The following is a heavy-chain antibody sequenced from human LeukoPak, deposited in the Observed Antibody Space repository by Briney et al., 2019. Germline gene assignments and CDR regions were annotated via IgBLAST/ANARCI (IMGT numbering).Heavy chain of an antibody. CDR3: ARVEEGYCSGGSCQNFDY. CDR1: GYTFTSYA. V-gene: IGHV7-4-1*02. D-gene: IGHD2-15*01. Sequence: EASVKVSCKASGYTFTSYAMNWVRQAPRQGLEWMGWINTNTGNPTYAQGFTGRFVFSLDTSVSTAYLQISSLKAEDTAVYYCARVEEGYCSGGSCQNFDYWGQGTLVTVSS. J-gene: IGHJ4*02. CDR2: INTNTGNP.